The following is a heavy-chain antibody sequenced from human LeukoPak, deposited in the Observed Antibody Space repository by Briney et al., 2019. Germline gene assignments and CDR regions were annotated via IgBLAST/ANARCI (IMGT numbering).Heavy chain of an antibody. J-gene: IGHJ5*02. Sequence: PSETLSLTCTVSGGSISSYYWSWIRQPPGKGLEWIGYIYYSGSTNYNPSLKSRVTISVDTSKNQFTLKLSSVTAADTAVYYCARLYRNWFDPWGQGTLVTVSS. CDR1: GGSISSYY. V-gene: IGHV4-59*01. CDR3: ARLYRNWFDP. CDR2: IYYSGST. D-gene: IGHD2-8*01.